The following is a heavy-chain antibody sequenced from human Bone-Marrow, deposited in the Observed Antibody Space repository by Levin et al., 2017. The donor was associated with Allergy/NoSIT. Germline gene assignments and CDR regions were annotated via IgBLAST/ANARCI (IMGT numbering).Heavy chain of an antibody. CDR1: GFTFSNYA. CDR2: ISGDGSHQ. J-gene: IGHJ5*02. Sequence: GGSLRLSCAGSGFTFSNYAVHWVRQAPGEGLEWVAVISGDGSHQYYADPAKGRFTMHRDNSNDTLSLQMNSLRKDDTAVYYCAAGDTGGIWGGWLDPWGQGSLVTVSS. D-gene: IGHD2-15*01. CDR3: AAGDTGGIWGGWLDP. V-gene: IGHV3-30*04.